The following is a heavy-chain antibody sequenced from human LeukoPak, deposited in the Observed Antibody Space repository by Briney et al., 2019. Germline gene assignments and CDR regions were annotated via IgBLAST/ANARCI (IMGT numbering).Heavy chain of an antibody. J-gene: IGHJ5*02. CDR2: MNPNSGNT. V-gene: IGHV1-8*01. D-gene: IGHD1-26*01. CDR3: ARDFGIVGATMGWFDP. CDR1: GYTFTSYD. Sequence: ASVKVSCKASGYTFTSYDINWVRQATGQGLEWMGWMNPNSGNTGYAQKFQGRVTMTRNTSISTAYMELSSLRSEDTAVYYGARDFGIVGATMGWFDPWGQGTLVTVSS.